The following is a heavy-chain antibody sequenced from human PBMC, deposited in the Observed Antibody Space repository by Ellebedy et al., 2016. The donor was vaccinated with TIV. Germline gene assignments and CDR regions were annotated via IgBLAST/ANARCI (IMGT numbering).Heavy chain of an antibody. D-gene: IGHD1-26*01. Sequence: GESLKISCKASGFTFSMYSMNWVRQAPGKGLEWVSYIVGIGSTTYYSDSVKGRFIVSRDNDQNSLYLQLNRLRGEDTAVYYCARRGNYLGDAFDIWGQGTVVTVSS. CDR2: IVGIGSTT. CDR1: GFTFSMYS. CDR3: ARRGNYLGDAFDI. V-gene: IGHV3-48*01. J-gene: IGHJ3*02.